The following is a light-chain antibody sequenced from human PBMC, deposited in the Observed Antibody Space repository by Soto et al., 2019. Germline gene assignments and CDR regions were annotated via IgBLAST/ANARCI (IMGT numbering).Light chain of an antibody. CDR2: GAS. CDR1: QSVSSN. CDR3: QQYSNWPPIT. J-gene: IGKJ5*01. V-gene: IGKV3-15*01. Sequence: EIVFPQSPATLSFSPGAIATLSCMASQSVSSNLAWYQQKPGQAPRLLIYGASSRATGIPVRFSGSGSGTEFTLTISSLQSEDFAVYYCQQYSNWPPITFGQGTRLEIK.